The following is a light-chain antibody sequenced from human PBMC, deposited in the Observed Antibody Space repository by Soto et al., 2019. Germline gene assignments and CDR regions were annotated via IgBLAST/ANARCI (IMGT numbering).Light chain of an antibody. CDR2: QAS. CDR3: QQYSTLPYA. CDR1: QSISNW. V-gene: IGKV1-5*03. J-gene: IGKJ2*01. Sequence: DIQVTQSPSTLSASIGDRVTITCRASQSISNWLAWCQQKPGKAPKLLIYQASLLQSGVPSRFIGSGSGTEFTLTISSLQPDDFATYYCQQYSTLPYAFGQGTKLEIK.